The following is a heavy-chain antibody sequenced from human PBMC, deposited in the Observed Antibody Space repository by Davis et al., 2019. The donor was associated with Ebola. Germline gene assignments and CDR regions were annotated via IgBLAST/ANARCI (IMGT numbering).Heavy chain of an antibody. Sequence: GGTLSLSCAASGLTSSGSLIPRVSRAPGKGLRWVANIKQDGREEQYVDSVKGRFAISRDNTKNSLYLQMNSLRADDTAIYYCARDRVYGGNAFFDYWGQGTPVSVSS. CDR3: ARDRVYGGNAFFDY. CDR2: IKQDGREE. J-gene: IGHJ4*02. D-gene: IGHD4-23*01. CDR1: GLTSSGSL. V-gene: IGHV3-7*03.